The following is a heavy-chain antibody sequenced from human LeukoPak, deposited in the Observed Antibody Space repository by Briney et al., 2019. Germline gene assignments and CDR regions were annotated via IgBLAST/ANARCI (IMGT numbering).Heavy chain of an antibody. CDR3: ARVPRGWLPPYYYYMVV. Sequence: PGGSLRLSCAASGFTVSSNYMSWVRQAPGKGLEWVSVIYSGGSTYYADSVKGRFTISSDNSKNTLYLQMNSLRAEDTAVYYCARVPRGWLPPYYYYMVVWGKGTTVSVSS. CDR2: IYSGGST. V-gene: IGHV3-66*02. CDR1: GFTVSSNY. J-gene: IGHJ6*03. D-gene: IGHD3-22*01.